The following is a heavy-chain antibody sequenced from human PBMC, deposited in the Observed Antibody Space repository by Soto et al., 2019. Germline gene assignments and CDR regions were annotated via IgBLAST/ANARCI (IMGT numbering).Heavy chain of an antibody. V-gene: IGHV3-30*09. CDR2: ITYGGING. CDR3: ARAFSGSYPNFDY. D-gene: IGHD1-26*01. CDR1: GFIFRSYA. J-gene: IGHJ4*02. Sequence: PGGSLRLSCLASGFIFRSYAMHWVRQAPGKGLEWVAVITYGGINGYYADSVGGRFAISRDNSKNTLYLQMNSLRPEDTAVYYCARAFSGSYPNFDYWGQGTLVTVSS.